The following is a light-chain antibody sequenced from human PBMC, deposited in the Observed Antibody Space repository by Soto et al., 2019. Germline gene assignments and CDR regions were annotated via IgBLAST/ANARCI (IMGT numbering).Light chain of an antibody. CDR1: SSDVGGYDH. V-gene: IGLV2-11*01. Sequence: QSVLTQPRSVSGSPGQSVTISCTGSSSDVGGYDHVSWYQQHPGKAPILIIFDVTKRPSGVPHRFSGSKSGNTASLTISGLQAEDEASYYCCSYAGSYTLGVFGGGTKLTVL. CDR3: CSYAGSYTLGV. CDR2: DVT. J-gene: IGLJ3*02.